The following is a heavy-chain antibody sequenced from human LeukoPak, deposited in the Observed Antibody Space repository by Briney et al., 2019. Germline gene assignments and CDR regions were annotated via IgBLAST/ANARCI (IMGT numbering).Heavy chain of an antibody. CDR2: ISSSGTTI. Sequence: GGSLRLSCAASGFTFSDYYMSRIRQAPGKGLEWVSYISSSGTTIYYADSVKGRFTISRDNAKNTLYLQMNSLRAEDTAVYYCARDVSITPRPGRTYYYYYGMDVWGQGTTVTVSS. V-gene: IGHV3-11*04. CDR3: ARDVSITPRPGRTYYYYYGMDV. D-gene: IGHD6-6*01. CDR1: GFTFSDYY. J-gene: IGHJ6*02.